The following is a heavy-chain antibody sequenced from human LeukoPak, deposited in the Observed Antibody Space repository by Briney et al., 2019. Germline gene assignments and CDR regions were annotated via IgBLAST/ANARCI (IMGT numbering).Heavy chain of an antibody. CDR1: GYSFTSYW. V-gene: IGHV5-51*01. Sequence: GESLKISCQGSGYSFTSYWIGWVRQMPGKGLEWMGIIYPGDSDTRYSPSFQGQVTISADKSISTAYLQWSSLKASDTAMYYCARRITMVRGVTRVYYFDYWGQGTLVTVSS. J-gene: IGHJ4*02. D-gene: IGHD3-10*01. CDR3: ARRITMVRGVTRVYYFDY. CDR2: IYPGDSDT.